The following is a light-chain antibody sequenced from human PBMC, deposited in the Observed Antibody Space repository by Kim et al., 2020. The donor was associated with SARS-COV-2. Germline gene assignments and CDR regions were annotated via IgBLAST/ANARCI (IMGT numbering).Light chain of an antibody. J-gene: IGKJ2*01. CDR3: QQYTTSPPAYT. V-gene: IGKV3-20*01. Sequence: PGERATLSCRASQSISSEFFAWYQRISGQPPRLLIFGASNRAAGIPDRFSGGGSGTDFTLTITRLEPADSAVYYCQQYTTSPPAYTFGQGTKLEI. CDR1: QSISSEF. CDR2: GAS.